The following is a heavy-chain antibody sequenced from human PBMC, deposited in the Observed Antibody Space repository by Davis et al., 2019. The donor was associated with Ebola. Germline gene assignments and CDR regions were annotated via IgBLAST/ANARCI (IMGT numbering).Heavy chain of an antibody. CDR3: ARDPVEWLVRVGAYFDY. Sequence: PGGSLRLSCAASGFPFSSYAMSWVRQAPVKGLEWVSAISGNGGSTYYADSVKGRFTISRDHSKNTLYLQMNSLRAEDTAVYYCARDPVEWLVRVGAYFDYWGQGTLVTVSS. CDR2: ISGNGGST. J-gene: IGHJ4*02. V-gene: IGHV3-23*01. D-gene: IGHD6-19*01. CDR1: GFPFSSYA.